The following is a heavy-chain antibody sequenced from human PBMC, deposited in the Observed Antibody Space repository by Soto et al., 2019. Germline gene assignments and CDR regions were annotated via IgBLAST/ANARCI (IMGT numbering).Heavy chain of an antibody. CDR2: IYWDDDK. CDR3: AHSSCSGGSCYGGWFDP. V-gene: IGHV2-5*02. J-gene: IGHJ5*02. Sequence: QITLKESGPTLVKPTQTLTLTCTFSGFSLSTSGVGVGWIRQPPGKALEWLALIYWDDDKRYSPSLKSRLTIPKDTSKNPVVLTMTNMDPVDTATYYCAHSSCSGGSCYGGWFDPCGQGTLVTVSS. D-gene: IGHD2-15*01. CDR1: GFSLSTSGVG.